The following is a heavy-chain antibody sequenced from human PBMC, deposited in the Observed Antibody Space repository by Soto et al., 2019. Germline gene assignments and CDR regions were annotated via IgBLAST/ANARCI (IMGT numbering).Heavy chain of an antibody. Sequence: EVQLLESGGGLVQPGGSLRLSCAASGFTFSSYAMSWVRQAPGKGLEWVSAISGSGGSTYYAVSVKGRFTISRDNSKNPRYLQMNSMRAKDTAVYYCAKRPAGGDNWFDPWGQGTLVTVSS. CDR2: ISGSGGST. CDR3: AKRPAGGDNWFDP. V-gene: IGHV3-23*01. CDR1: GFTFSSYA. D-gene: IGHD3-10*01. J-gene: IGHJ5*02.